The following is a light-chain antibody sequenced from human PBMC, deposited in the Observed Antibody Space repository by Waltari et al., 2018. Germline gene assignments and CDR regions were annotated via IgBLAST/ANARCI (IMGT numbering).Light chain of an antibody. J-gene: IGKJ4*01. CDR2: PAS. Sequence: DIQLTQAPSFLSASVGDRVTITCRASQGISTYLAWYQFKPGKAPKLLIYPASTLQDGVPSRFSGCVSGTVFTLTISSLQPEGFATFFCQQLKSYPLTFAVGTVVEIK. CDR1: QGISTY. V-gene: IGKV1-9*01. CDR3: QQLKSYPLT.